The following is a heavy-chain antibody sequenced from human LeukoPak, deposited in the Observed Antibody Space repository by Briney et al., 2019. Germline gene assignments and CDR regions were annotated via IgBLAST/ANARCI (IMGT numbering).Heavy chain of an antibody. CDR2: ISSSGSYT. Sequence: KPGGSLRLSCAASGFTFSDYYMTWIRQAPGKGLEWISDISSSGSYTNYADSVKGRFTISRDNSKNTLYLQMNSLRAEDTAVYYCAKDRVAVAGTSDYWGQGTLVTVSS. D-gene: IGHD6-19*01. CDR1: GFTFSDYY. V-gene: IGHV3-11*06. J-gene: IGHJ4*02. CDR3: AKDRVAVAGTSDY.